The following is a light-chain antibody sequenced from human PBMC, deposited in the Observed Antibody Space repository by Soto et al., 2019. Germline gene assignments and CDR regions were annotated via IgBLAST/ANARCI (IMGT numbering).Light chain of an antibody. CDR1: KLGEKY. J-gene: IGLJ1*01. Sequence: SYELTQPPSVSVSPGHTATISCSGDKLGEKYVCWYQQKPGQSPVFVIYQXXXXLSGIPERFSGSNSGNTATLIISGTQLVDEADYYCQAWDTTAYVFGTGTKVTVL. CDR2: QXX. V-gene: IGLV3-1*01. CDR3: QAWDTTAYV.